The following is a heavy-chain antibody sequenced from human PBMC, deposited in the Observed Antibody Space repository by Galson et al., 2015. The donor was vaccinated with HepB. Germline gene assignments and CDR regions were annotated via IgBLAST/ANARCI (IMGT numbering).Heavy chain of an antibody. CDR3: AKHPPRVTMIVVVPGGWFDY. D-gene: IGHD3-22*01. CDR1: GFTFSNCG. Sequence: SLRLSCAASGFTFSNCGVSWVRQAPGQGLEWVSSISGHGGSTYYAESVKGRFTISRDNSKNMLHLQMNSLRAEDTAVYYCAKHPPRVTMIVVVPGGWFDYWGQGTLVTVSS. V-gene: IGHV3-23*01. J-gene: IGHJ4*02. CDR2: ISGHGGST.